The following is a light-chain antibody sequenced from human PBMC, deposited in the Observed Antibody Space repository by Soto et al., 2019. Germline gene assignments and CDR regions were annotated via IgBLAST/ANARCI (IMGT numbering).Light chain of an antibody. CDR1: QSISSW. V-gene: IGKV1-5*03. J-gene: IGKJ2*01. CDR3: QQYNSYPYT. Sequence: DLQMTQSPSTLSASVGDRVTITCRVSQSISSWLAWYQQKPGKAPKLLIYKASSLESGVPSRFIGSGSGTDFTLTISSLQPDDFATYYCQQYNSYPYTFGQGTKLEIK. CDR2: KAS.